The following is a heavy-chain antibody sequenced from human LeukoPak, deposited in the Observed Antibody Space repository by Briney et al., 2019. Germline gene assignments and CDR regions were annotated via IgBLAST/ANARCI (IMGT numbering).Heavy chain of an antibody. J-gene: IGHJ4*02. D-gene: IGHD3-22*01. CDR3: ARPGYYDNSGFNFDY. V-gene: IGHV4-39*01. Sequence: PSETLSLTCTVSGGSISSSTVYWGWIRQPPGKGLEWIGGINYSGYTYYNPSLKSRATISVDTPKNQFSLKLSSVTAADTAVYYCARPGYYDNSGFNFDYWGQGTLVTVSS. CDR2: INYSGYT. CDR1: GGSISSSTVY.